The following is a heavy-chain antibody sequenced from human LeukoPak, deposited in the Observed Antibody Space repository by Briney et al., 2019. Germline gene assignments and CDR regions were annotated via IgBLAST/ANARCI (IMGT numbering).Heavy chain of an antibody. Sequence: ASVKVSCKASGYTFTSYDINWVRQATGQGLEWMGWMNPNSVNTGYAQKFQGRVTMTRNTSISTAYMELSSLRSEDTAVYYSARAGIAAAGDYYYMDVWGKGTTVSVSS. J-gene: IGHJ6*03. D-gene: IGHD6-13*01. CDR3: ARAGIAAAGDYYYMDV. CDR1: GYTFTSYD. CDR2: MNPNSVNT. V-gene: IGHV1-8*01.